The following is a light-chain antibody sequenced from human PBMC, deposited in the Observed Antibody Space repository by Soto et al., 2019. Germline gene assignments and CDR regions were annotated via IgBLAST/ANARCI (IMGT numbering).Light chain of an antibody. CDR1: QSVSSSY. Sequence: EIVLTQSPGTRSLSPGERATLSCRASQSVSSSYLAWYQQKPGQAPRLLIYGASSRATGIPDRFSGSGYGTDFTLTISRLEPEDFAVYYCQQYGSSPGTFGQGTKVEIK. J-gene: IGKJ1*01. CDR2: GAS. CDR3: QQYGSSPGT. V-gene: IGKV3-20*01.